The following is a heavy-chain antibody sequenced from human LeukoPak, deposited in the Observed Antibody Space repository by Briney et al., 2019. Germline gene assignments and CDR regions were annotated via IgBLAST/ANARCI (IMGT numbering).Heavy chain of an antibody. J-gene: IGHJ6*04. CDR3: AELGITMIGGV. CDR2: INSSSNHK. Sequence: SGGSLRLSCAASGFTLYCYKIKWVRQAPGKGLEWVALINSSSNHKSYPDSLKGRFTISRDNAKNSLYLQMNSLRAEDTAVYYCAELGITMIGGVWGKGTTVTISS. CDR1: GFTLYCYK. V-gene: IGHV3-21*01. D-gene: IGHD3-10*02.